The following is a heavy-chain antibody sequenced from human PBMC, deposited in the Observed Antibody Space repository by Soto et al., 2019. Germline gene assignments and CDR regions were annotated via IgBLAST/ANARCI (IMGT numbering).Heavy chain of an antibody. V-gene: IGHV3-23*01. CDR2: ISGSGGST. CDR3: AKAPITMVRGVIDY. CDR1: GFTFSNYA. D-gene: IGHD3-10*01. Sequence: EVQLLESGGGLVQPGGSLRLSCAASGFTFSNYAMSWVRQAPGKGLEWVSGISGSGGSTYYADSVKGRFTISRDNAKNTLYLQINSLRAEDTAVYYCAKAPITMVRGVIDYWGQGTLVTVSS. J-gene: IGHJ4*02.